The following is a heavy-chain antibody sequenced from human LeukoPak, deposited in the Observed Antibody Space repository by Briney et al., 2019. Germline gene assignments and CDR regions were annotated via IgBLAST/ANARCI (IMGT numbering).Heavy chain of an antibody. D-gene: IGHD6-13*01. CDR2: ISYDGNNK. Sequence: GGSPRLSCAASGFTFSSYAMHWVRQAPGKGLERVAVISYDGNNKYYADSVKGRFTISRDNSKNTLYLQMNSLRAEDTAVYYCARGKRIAAATHFDYWGQGTLVTVSS. CDR3: ARGKRIAAATHFDY. CDR1: GFTFSSYA. V-gene: IGHV3-30-3*01. J-gene: IGHJ4*02.